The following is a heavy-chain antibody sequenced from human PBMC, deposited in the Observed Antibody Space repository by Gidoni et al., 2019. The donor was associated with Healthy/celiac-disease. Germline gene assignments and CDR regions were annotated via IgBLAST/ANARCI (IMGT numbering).Heavy chain of an antibody. Sequence: QVQLVESGGGVVQPGRSLRLSCAASGFTFSSYGMHWVRQAPGKGLEWVAVISYDGSNKYYADSVKGRFTISRDNSKNTLYLQMNSLRAEDTAVYYCAKGLAVAGREYFQHWGQGTLVTVSS. CDR2: ISYDGSNK. CDR3: AKGLAVAGREYFQH. V-gene: IGHV3-30*18. J-gene: IGHJ1*01. D-gene: IGHD6-19*01. CDR1: GFTFSSYG.